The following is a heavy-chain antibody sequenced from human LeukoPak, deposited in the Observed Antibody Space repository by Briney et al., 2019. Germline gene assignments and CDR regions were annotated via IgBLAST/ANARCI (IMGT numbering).Heavy chain of an antibody. Sequence: GASVKVSCKASGYTFSSCGISWVRQAPGEGLEGMGWISVYNGNTNYAQRFQGRVTMTTDTSTSTAYMELRSLTSDDTAVYYCASGHYDSGSSYLGLDHWGQGTLVTVSS. CDR2: ISVYNGNT. D-gene: IGHD3-10*01. J-gene: IGHJ4*02. CDR3: ASGHYDSGSSYLGLDH. V-gene: IGHV1-18*04. CDR1: GYTFSSCG.